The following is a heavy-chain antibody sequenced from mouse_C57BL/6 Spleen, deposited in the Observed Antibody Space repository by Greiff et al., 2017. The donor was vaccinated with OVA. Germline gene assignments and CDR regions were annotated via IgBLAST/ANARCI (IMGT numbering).Heavy chain of an antibody. V-gene: IGHV1-52*01. J-gene: IGHJ4*01. Sequence: QVQLQQPGAELVRPGSSVNLSCKASGYTFTSYWMHWVQQRPIQGLEWIGNIDPSDSETHYNQKFKDKATLTVDKSSSTAYMQLSSLTSEDSAVYYCARTIYYDYDYAMDYWGQGTSVTVSS. CDR3: ARTIYYDYDYAMDY. CDR1: GYTFTSYW. D-gene: IGHD2-4*01. CDR2: IDPSDSET.